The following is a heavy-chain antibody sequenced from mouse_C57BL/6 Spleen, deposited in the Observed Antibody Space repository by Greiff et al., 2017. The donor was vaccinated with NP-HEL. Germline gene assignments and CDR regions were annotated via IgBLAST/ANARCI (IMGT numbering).Heavy chain of an antibody. CDR1: GYTFTSYW. D-gene: IGHD2-3*01. J-gene: IGHJ2*01. Sequence: QVQLQQSGAELMKPGASVKLSCKATGYTFTSYWIEWVKQRPGHGLEWIGEILPGSGSTNYNEKFKGKATFTADTSSNTAYMQLSSLTTEDSAIYYCARDDGYYVGNVDYFDYWGQGTTLTVSS. CDR2: ILPGSGST. CDR3: ARDDGYYVGNVDYFDY. V-gene: IGHV1-9*01.